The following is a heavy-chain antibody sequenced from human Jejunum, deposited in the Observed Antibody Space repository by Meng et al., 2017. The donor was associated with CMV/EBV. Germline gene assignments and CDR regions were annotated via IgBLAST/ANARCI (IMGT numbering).Heavy chain of an antibody. J-gene: IGHJ4*02. Sequence: FLFSNFAMHWVRQAPGKGLEWISVISYDGSHAYYADSVQGRFNVSRDNSNNILYLQMSSLRPEDTAVYYCVRERLDGGNSEFFAYWGQGARVTVSS. CDR3: VRERLDGGNSEFFAY. D-gene: IGHD4-23*01. V-gene: IGHV3-30*03. CDR1: FLFSNFA. CDR2: ISYDGSHA.